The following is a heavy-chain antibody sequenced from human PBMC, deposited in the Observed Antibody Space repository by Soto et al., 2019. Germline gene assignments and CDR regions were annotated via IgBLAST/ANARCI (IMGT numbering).Heavy chain of an antibody. CDR2: ITSSGDTA. D-gene: IGHD2-2*01. CDR3: ARAPDEGVVPAAIKYYYYGMDV. J-gene: IGHJ6*02. V-gene: IGHV3-48*03. CDR1: GFTFNSYE. Sequence: EVQLVESGGGLVQPGGSLRLSCAASGFTFNSYEMNWVRQAPGKGLEWVSYITSSGDTAYYADPVKGRFTVSRDNAKNSLYLQMNSLRAEDTAVYYCARAPDEGVVPAAIKYYYYGMDVWGQGTTVTVSS.